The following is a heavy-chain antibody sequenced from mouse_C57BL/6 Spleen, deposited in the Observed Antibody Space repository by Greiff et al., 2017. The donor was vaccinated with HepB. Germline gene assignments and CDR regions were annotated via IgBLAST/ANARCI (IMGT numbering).Heavy chain of an antibody. CDR3: AREGYGSPFAY. V-gene: IGHV1-52*01. D-gene: IGHD2-1*01. CDR2: IDPSDSET. Sequence: QVQLQQSGPELVKPGASVKISCKASGYAFSSSWMNWVKQRPIQGLEWIGNIDPSDSETHYNQKFKDKATLTVDKSSSTAYMQLSSLTSEDSAVYYCAREGYGSPFAYWGQGTLSLSLQ. J-gene: IGHJ3*01. CDR1: GYAFSSSW.